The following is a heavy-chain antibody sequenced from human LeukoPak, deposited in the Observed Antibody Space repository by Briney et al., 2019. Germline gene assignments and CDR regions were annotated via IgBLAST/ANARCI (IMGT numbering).Heavy chain of an antibody. CDR3: ARGRIYSGYVSSFDY. D-gene: IGHD5-12*01. V-gene: IGHV3-74*01. CDR1: GFTFSSYW. J-gene: IGHJ4*02. CDR2: INTDGSST. Sequence: GGSLRLSCAASGFTFSSYWMYWVRQAPGKGLVWVSRINTDGSSTTYADSVKGRFTISRDNAKNTLYLQMSSLRAEDTAVYYCARGRIYSGYVSSFDYWGQGTLVTVSS.